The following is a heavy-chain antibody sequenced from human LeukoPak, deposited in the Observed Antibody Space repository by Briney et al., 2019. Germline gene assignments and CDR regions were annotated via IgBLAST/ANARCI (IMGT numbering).Heavy chain of an antibody. CDR2: ISAYNGNT. D-gene: IGHD3-16*01. CDR3: ARMAGRGSYRFDWFDP. CDR1: GYTFTSYG. Sequence: ASVKVSCKASGYTFTSYGISWVRQAPGQGLEWMGWISAYNGNTNYAQKLQGRVTMTTDTSTSTAYVELRSLRSDDTAVYYCARMAGRGSYRFDWFDPWGQGTLVTVSS. J-gene: IGHJ5*02. V-gene: IGHV1-18*01.